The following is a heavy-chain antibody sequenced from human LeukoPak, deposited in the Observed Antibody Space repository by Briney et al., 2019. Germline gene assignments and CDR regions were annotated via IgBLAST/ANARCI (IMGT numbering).Heavy chain of an antibody. Sequence: GGSLRLSCAASGFTFSSYAISWVRQAPGKGLEWVSTISGSGGSTYYADSVKGRFTISRDNSKNTLYLQMNSLRAEDTAVYYCAKDFGVHSSSWYVKHWGQGTLVTVSS. CDR3: AKDFGVHSSSWYVKH. CDR1: GFTFSSYA. J-gene: IGHJ1*01. D-gene: IGHD6-13*01. V-gene: IGHV3-23*01. CDR2: ISGSGGST.